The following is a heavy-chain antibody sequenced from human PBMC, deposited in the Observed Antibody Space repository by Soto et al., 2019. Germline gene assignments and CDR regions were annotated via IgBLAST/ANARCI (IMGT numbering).Heavy chain of an antibody. D-gene: IGHD2-21*01. Sequence: VSAGLPRPCDYYGCWILLPTEKGLGWIGYIYYSGSTYYNPSLKSRVTISVDTSKNQFSLKLSSVTAADTAVYYCARHLVVIALPGIYNYYPMDARGQGPT. CDR1: AGLPRPCDYY. CDR2: IYYSGST. V-gene: IGHV4-30-4*08. J-gene: IGHJ6*02. CDR3: ARHLVVIALPGIYNYYPMDA.